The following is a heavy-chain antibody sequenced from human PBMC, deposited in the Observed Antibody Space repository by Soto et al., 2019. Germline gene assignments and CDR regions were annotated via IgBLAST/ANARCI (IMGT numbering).Heavy chain of an antibody. CDR2: IHYSGSS. J-gene: IGHJ5*02. Sequence: SETLSLTCTFSVSSIIGYYWTWIRQSPERGLEWIGYIHYSGSSNYNASLNSRLTMSVDRSKSQFSMKLASVTAADTAVYYCARGVGGSGLNWFDPWGQGTLVTVSS. V-gene: IGHV4-59*12. CDR1: VSSIIGYY. D-gene: IGHD6-19*01. CDR3: ARGVGGSGLNWFDP.